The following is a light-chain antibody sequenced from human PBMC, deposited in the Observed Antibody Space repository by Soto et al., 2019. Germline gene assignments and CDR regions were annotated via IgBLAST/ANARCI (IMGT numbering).Light chain of an antibody. J-gene: IGKJ1*01. CDR3: QQYSDWPLT. Sequence: IVMKNITAAVSVSPEERATFSCRASQVFGSSLAWYQQKPGQAPRLLIYDASTRATGIPARFSGSGSGTEFSLTISSLQSEDSAVYYCQQYSDWPLTFGQGTKVDIK. V-gene: IGKV3-15*01. CDR1: QVFGSS. CDR2: DAS.